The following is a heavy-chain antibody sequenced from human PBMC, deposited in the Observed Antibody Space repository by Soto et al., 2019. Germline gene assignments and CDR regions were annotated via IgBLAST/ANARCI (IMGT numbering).Heavy chain of an antibody. CDR2: MSGSGDTI. CDR1: GFTFSHFA. D-gene: IGHD6-6*01. V-gene: IGHV3-23*01. J-gene: IGHJ5*02. Sequence: EVQLLESGGGLVQPGRSLRLSCAVSGFTFSHFAMSWVRQAPGKGLEWVSDMSGSGDTIYYADSVRGRFTISRDNSKNTLYLQMNSLRVEDTAIYYCAKIALYTTSSQSDWFDPWGQGTLVTVSS. CDR3: AKIALYTTSSQSDWFDP.